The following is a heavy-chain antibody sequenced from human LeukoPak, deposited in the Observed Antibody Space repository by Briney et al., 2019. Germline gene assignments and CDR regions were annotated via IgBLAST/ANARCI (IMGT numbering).Heavy chain of an antibody. V-gene: IGHV4-59*08. CDR1: GGSISSYY. Sequence: SETLSLTCTVSGGSISSYYWSWIRQPPGKGLEWIGYIYYSGSTNYNPSLKSRVTISVDTSKNQFSLKLSSVTAADTAVYYCARPRYIGWHWFDPWGQGTLVTVSS. CDR3: ARPRYIGWHWFDP. D-gene: IGHD6-19*01. J-gene: IGHJ5*02. CDR2: IYYSGST.